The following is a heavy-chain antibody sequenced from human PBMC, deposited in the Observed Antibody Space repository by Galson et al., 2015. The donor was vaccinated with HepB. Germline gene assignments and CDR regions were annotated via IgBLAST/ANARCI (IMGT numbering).Heavy chain of an antibody. CDR2: IYSGGST. Sequence: SLRLSCAASGFTVSSNYMSWVRQAPGKGLEWVSVIYSGGSTYYADSVKGRFTISRDNSKNTLYLQMNSLRAEDTAVYYCARGADNWNPIDNFDYWGQGTLVTVSS. J-gene: IGHJ4*02. CDR3: ARGADNWNPIDNFDY. V-gene: IGHV3-66*02. D-gene: IGHD1-20*01. CDR1: GFTVSSNY.